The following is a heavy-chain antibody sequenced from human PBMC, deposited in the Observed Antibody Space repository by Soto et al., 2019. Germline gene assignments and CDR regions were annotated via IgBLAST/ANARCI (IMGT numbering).Heavy chain of an antibody. V-gene: IGHV3-48*03. Sequence: GGSLRLSCAASGFTFSSYEMNWVRQAPGKGLEWVSYISSSGSTIYYADSVKGRFTISRDNAKNSLYLQMNSLRAEDTAVYYCARDRGIVVVPAAIAIERDYYYYYGMDVWGQGTTVTVSS. J-gene: IGHJ6*02. D-gene: IGHD2-2*02. CDR3: ARDRGIVVVPAAIAIERDYYYYYGMDV. CDR1: GFTFSSYE. CDR2: ISSSGSTI.